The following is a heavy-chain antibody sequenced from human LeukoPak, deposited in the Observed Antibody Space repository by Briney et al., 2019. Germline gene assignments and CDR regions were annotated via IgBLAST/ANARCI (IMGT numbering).Heavy chain of an antibody. D-gene: IGHD1-26*01. CDR3: ARDEKGVGAFDY. Sequence: PSETLSLTCTVSGGSISSGDYYWSWIRQPPGKGLEWIGRIYTSGSTNYNPSLKSRVTMSVDTSKNQFSLKLSSVTAADTAVYYCARDEKGVGAFDYWGQGTLVTVSS. CDR1: GGSISSGDYY. J-gene: IGHJ4*02. CDR2: IYTSGST. V-gene: IGHV4-61*02.